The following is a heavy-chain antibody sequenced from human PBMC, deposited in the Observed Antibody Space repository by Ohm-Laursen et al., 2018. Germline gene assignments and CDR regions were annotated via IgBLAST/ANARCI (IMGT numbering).Heavy chain of an antibody. CDR2: IGTAGDT. CDR3: ARAVTTYADAFDI. J-gene: IGHJ3*02. Sequence: SLRLSCTASGFTFEDYAMHWVRQRKGEGLEWVSAIGTAGDTYYPDSVKGRFTISRENAKNSLYLQMNSLRAGDTAMYYCARAVTTYADAFDIWGQGTMVTVSS. D-gene: IGHD4-11*01. CDR1: GFTFEDYA. V-gene: IGHV3-13*01.